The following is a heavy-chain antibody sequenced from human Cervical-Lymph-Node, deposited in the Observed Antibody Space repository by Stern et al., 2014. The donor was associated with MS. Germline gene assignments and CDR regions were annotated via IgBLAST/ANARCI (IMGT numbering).Heavy chain of an antibody. J-gene: IGHJ6*02. CDR2: IYGGGST. CDR3: GRERFSYGRYGMDV. V-gene: IGHV3-53*01. CDR1: GFTVSSNY. Sequence: EVQLVQSGGGLIQPGGSLRLSCAAAGFTVSSNYMNWVRQAPGKGLEWASVIYGGGSTYYANSVKGRFTISRDNSKNTLYLQMNSLRAEDTAVYYCGRERFSYGRYGMDVWGQGTTVTVSS. D-gene: IGHD5-18*01.